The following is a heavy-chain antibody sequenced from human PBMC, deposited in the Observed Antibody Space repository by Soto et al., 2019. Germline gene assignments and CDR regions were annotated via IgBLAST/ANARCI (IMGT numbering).Heavy chain of an antibody. CDR2: ISSSSSYI. J-gene: IGHJ5*02. V-gene: IGHV3-21*01. CDR3: ARDNWNDVGHNWFDP. CDR1: GFTFSTYS. D-gene: IGHD1-20*01. Sequence: PGGSLRLSCAASGFTFSTYSMNWVRQAPGKGLEWVSSISSSSSYIYYADSLKGRFTISRDNSKNTLYLQMNSLRAEDTAVYYCARDNWNDVGHNWFDPWGQGTLVTVSS.